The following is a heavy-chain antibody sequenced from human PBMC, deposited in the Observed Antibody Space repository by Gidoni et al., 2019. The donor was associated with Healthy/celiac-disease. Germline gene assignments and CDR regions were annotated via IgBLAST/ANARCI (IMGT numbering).Heavy chain of an antibody. V-gene: IGHV1-46*03. CDR3: ARDPLGNYDSSGYPFDY. J-gene: IGHJ4*02. CDR2: SNPSGGST. CDR1: GYTFTSYH. Sequence: QVQLVQSGAEVQKPGASVKVSCKASGYTFTSYHMHWVRQAPGQVLEWMGISNPSGGSTSYAQKFQGRVTMTRDTSTSTVYMELSSLRSEDTAVYYCARDPLGNYDSSGYPFDYWGQGTLVTVSS. D-gene: IGHD3-22*01.